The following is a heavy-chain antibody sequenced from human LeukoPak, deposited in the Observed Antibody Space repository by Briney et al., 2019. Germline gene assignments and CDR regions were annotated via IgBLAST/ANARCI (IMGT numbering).Heavy chain of an antibody. V-gene: IGHV3-21*01. Sequence: GGSLRLSCAASGFTVSSNYMSWVRQAPGKGLEWVSSISSSSSYIYYADSVKGRFTISRDNAKNSLYLQMNSLRAEDTAVYYCARDRPYDILTGYYLGYMDVWGKGTTVTASS. CDR2: ISSSSSYI. J-gene: IGHJ6*03. CDR1: GFTVSSNY. D-gene: IGHD3-9*01. CDR3: ARDRPYDILTGYYLGYMDV.